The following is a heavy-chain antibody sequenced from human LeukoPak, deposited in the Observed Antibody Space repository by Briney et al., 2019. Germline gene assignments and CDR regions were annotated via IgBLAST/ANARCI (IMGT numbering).Heavy chain of an antibody. CDR1: GYTFTSYA. V-gene: IGHV1-8*02. CDR3: ARAYTYYDFWSGYYTGEYFQH. Sequence: GASVKVSCKASGYTFTSYAMNWVRQATGQGLEWMGWMNPNSGNTGYAQKFQGRVTMTRNTSISTAYMELSSLRSEDTAVYYCARAYTYYDFWSGYYTGEYFQHWGQGTLVTVSS. D-gene: IGHD3-3*01. J-gene: IGHJ1*01. CDR2: MNPNSGNT.